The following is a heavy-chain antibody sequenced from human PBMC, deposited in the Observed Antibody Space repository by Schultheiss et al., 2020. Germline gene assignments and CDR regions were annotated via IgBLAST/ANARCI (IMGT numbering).Heavy chain of an antibody. CDR2: FSGGGGNT. J-gene: IGHJ4*02. V-gene: IGHV3-23*01. Sequence: GGSLRLSCAASGFTFSNYAMTWVRQAPGKGLEWVSTFSGGGGNTYYAGSVKGRFTISRDNSRNTLFLQMNSLRFEDTAVYYCAKMELGIFPPSFDYWGQGALVTVSS. D-gene: IGHD7-27*01. CDR1: GFTFSNYA. CDR3: AKMELGIFPPSFDY.